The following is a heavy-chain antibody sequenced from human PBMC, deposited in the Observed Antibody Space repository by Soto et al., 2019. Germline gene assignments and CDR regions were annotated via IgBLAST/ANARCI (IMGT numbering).Heavy chain of an antibody. CDR2: IDPGDSDT. Sequence: GESLKISCKGSGYRFTNYWIGWVRQMPGKGLEWMGIIDPGDSDTRYSPSFQGQVTISVDKSISTAYLQWSSLKASDTAMYYCAARVGSSPLYYYGVDVWGQGTTVAVSS. CDR1: GYRFTNYW. D-gene: IGHD3-10*01. V-gene: IGHV5-51*01. CDR3: AARVGSSPLYYYGVDV. J-gene: IGHJ6*02.